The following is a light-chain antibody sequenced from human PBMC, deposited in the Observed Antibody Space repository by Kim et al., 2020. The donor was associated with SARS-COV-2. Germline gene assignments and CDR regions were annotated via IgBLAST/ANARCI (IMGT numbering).Light chain of an antibody. CDR1: QGINNY. CDR2: GAS. Sequence: DIQMTQSPPSLSASVGDRVTITCRASQGINNYLAWFQQKPGKAPKSLIYGASTLHRGVPSKFSGSVFGTDFTLTISDLQPEDFASYYCQQYNGYPYTFGQGTKLEI. CDR3: QQYNGYPYT. J-gene: IGKJ2*01. V-gene: IGKV1-16*02.